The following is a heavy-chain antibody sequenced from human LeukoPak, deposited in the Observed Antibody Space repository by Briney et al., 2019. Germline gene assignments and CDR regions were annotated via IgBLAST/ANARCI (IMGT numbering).Heavy chain of an antibody. CDR1: GFTFSSYS. D-gene: IGHD4-17*01. J-gene: IGHJ3*02. Sequence: PGGSLRLSCAASGFTFSSYSMNWVRQAPGKGLEWVSSISSSSSYIYYADSVKGRFTISRDNAKNSLYLQMNSLRAEDTAVYYCARDYGDYDAFDIWGQGTMVTVSS. V-gene: IGHV3-21*01. CDR3: ARDYGDYDAFDI. CDR2: ISSSSSYI.